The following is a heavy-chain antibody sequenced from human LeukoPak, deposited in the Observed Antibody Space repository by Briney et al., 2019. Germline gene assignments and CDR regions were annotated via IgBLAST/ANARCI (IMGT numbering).Heavy chain of an antibody. CDR3: ATSAGDFDY. J-gene: IGHJ4*02. Sequence: PGRSLRLSCAASGFTFSSYGMHWVRQAPGKGLEWVAVISYDGSNKYYADSVKGRFTISRDNSKNTLYLQMNSLRAEDTAVYYCATSAGDFDYWGQGTLVTVSS. CDR1: GFTFSSYG. D-gene: IGHD2-21*01. V-gene: IGHV3-30*03. CDR2: ISYDGSNK.